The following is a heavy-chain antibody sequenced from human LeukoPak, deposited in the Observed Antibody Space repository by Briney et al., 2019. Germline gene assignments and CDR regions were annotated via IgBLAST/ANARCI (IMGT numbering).Heavy chain of an antibody. CDR2: IKDKAYGGTT. Sequence: GGSLRLSCAASGFTFNGAWMSWVRQAPGKGLEWIGRIKDKAYGGTTDYAAPVKGRFTISRDDSINTLYLQMSSLTTEDTAVYYCATDPPPYWGQGTLVTVSS. J-gene: IGHJ4*02. CDR1: GFTFNGAW. CDR3: ATDPPPY. V-gene: IGHV3-15*01.